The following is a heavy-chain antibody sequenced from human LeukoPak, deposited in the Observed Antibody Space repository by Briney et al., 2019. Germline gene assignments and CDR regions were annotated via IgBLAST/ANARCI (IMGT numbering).Heavy chain of an antibody. CDR3: ARVADPYSGSYFDY. D-gene: IGHD1-26*01. CDR1: GYTFTSYG. J-gene: IGHJ4*02. CDR2: ISAYNGNT. Sequence: GASVKVTCKASGYTFTSYGISWVRQAPGQGLEWMGWISAYNGNTNYAQKLQGRVTMTTDTSTSTAYMELRSLRSDDTAVYYCARVADPYSGSYFDYWGQGTLVTVSS. V-gene: IGHV1-18*01.